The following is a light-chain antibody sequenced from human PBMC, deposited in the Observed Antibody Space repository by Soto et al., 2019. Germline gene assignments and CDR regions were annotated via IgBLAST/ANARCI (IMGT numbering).Light chain of an antibody. J-gene: IGKJ3*01. CDR3: QQYDNLPLT. Sequence: DIQMTQSPSSLSASVGDRVTITCQASQDITNSLNWYQQKPGKAPKVLIYDASILETGVPSRFSGSGSGTDFTSTISSLQPEDVATYYCQQYDNLPLTFGPGTTVDIE. CDR1: QDITNS. CDR2: DAS. V-gene: IGKV1-33*01.